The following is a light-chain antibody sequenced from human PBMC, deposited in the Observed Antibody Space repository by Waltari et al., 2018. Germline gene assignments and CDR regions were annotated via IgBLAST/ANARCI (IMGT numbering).Light chain of an antibody. CDR3: ATWDDSLNAWV. Sequence: QSVLTQPPSASGTPGQRVTISCSGSSSNIGRHALNWYQQLPEAAPKLLIYIDNQRPAGVPDRFSGSKSGTSASLAISGLQSEDEAVYHCATWDDSLNAWVFGGGTKVTVL. CDR1: SSNIGRHA. J-gene: IGLJ3*02. V-gene: IGLV1-44*01. CDR2: IDN.